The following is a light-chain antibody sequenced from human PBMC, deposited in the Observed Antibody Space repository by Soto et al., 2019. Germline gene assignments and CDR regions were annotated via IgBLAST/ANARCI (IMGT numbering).Light chain of an antibody. CDR3: SSSTSTTTLL. CDR2: EVS. J-gene: IGLJ2*01. Sequence: QSVLTQPASVSGSPGQSITISCTGTTSDVGGYNYVSWYQKNPGKAPKLMIYEVSYRPSGASNRFSGSKSGNTASLTISGLQAEDEAEYYCSSSTSTTTLLFGGGTKLTVL. V-gene: IGLV2-14*01. CDR1: TSDVGGYNY.